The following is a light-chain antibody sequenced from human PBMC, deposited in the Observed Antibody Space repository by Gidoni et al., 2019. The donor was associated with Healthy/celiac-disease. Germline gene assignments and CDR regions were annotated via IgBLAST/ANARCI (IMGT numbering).Light chain of an antibody. CDR2: GEA. CDR3: QQYNNWPLALT. CDR1: QSVRSN. V-gene: IGKV3-15*01. Sequence: EIVMTQSPATLSVSPGERATLPCRASQSVRSNLAWYQQKPGPAPRLLIYGEATKATGNPARFSGSGSGTESTLTLSSLQSEDFAVYYCQQYNNWPLALTFGGGTKVEIK. J-gene: IGKJ4*01.